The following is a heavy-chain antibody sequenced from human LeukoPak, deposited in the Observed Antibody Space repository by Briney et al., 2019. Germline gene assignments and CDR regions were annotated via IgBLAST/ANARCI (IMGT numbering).Heavy chain of an antibody. D-gene: IGHD3-9*01. CDR3: ARGLRYFDWLNWFDP. CDR2: INSDGSST. J-gene: IGHJ5*02. CDR1: GFTFSSYW. Sequence: GGSLRLSCPASGFTFSSYWLHWVGQAPGKGLVWVSRINSDGSSTSYADSVKGRFTISRDNAKNTLYLQMNSLRAEDTAVYYCARGLRYFDWLNWFDPWGQGTLVTVYS. V-gene: IGHV3-74*01.